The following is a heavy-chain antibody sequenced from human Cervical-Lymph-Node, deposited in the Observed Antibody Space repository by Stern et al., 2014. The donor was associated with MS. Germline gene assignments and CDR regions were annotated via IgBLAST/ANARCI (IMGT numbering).Heavy chain of an antibody. CDR1: GYTFTSYG. J-gene: IGHJ5*02. D-gene: IGHD4-23*01. Sequence: QEQLVESGAEVKQPGASVKVSCKASGYTFTSYGISWVRQAPGQGLEWMGWISAYHGNTNYAQKLQGRVTMTTDTSTSTAYMELRSLRSDDTAVYYCARDTGGKGEDWFDPWGQGTLVTVSS. CDR3: ARDTGGKGEDWFDP. CDR2: ISAYHGNT. V-gene: IGHV1-18*01.